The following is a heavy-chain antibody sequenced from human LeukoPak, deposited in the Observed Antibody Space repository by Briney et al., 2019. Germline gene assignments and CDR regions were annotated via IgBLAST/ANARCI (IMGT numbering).Heavy chain of an antibody. CDR1: GYSFTSFD. CDR3: ARVSSTNTISGKINLGPDY. Sequence: ASVKVSCKASGYSFTSFDVHWVRQAFGQGLEWMGWMNPNSDDTGSAQKFQGRLSLTSDTSKSTAYMEVRSLRPEDTAVYYCARVSSTNTISGKINLGPDYWGQGTLVTVSS. D-gene: IGHD3-3*01. CDR2: MNPNSDDT. J-gene: IGHJ4*02. V-gene: IGHV1-8*01.